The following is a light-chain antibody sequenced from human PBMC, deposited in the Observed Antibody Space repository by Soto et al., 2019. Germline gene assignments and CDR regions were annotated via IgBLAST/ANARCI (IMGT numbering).Light chain of an antibody. J-gene: IGLJ1*01. CDR3: SSYTTSNTRQIV. Sequence: SVLTKPASVSGSPGQSITISCTGTSSDVGSYNLVSRYQQHPGKAPKFMIYDVSNRPSGVSNRFSGSKSGNTASLTISGLQAEDEADYYCSSYTTSNTRQIVFGTGTKVTVL. CDR2: DVS. V-gene: IGLV2-14*02. CDR1: SSDVGSYNL.